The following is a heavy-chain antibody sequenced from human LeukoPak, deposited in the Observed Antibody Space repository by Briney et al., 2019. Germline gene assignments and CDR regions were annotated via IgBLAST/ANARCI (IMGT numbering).Heavy chain of an antibody. J-gene: IGHJ4*02. CDR2: IIPICGTA. Sequence: SVKVSCKASGGTFSSYAISWVRQAPGQGLEWMGGIIPICGTANYAQKFQGRVTITADESTSTAYMELSSLRSEDTAVYYCARAPIYYDILTGYYDDKTYFDYWGQGTLVTVSS. CDR1: GGTFSSYA. CDR3: ARAPIYYDILTGYYDDKTYFDY. D-gene: IGHD3-9*01. V-gene: IGHV1-69*13.